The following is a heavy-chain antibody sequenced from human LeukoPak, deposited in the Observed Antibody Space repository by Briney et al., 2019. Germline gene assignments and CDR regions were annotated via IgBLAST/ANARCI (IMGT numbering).Heavy chain of an antibody. CDR2: INPSGGST. CDR3: ARDPRITSTYDILTGGTSAFDI. D-gene: IGHD3-9*01. J-gene: IGHJ3*02. CDR1: GYTFTSYG. Sequence: ASVKVSCKASGYTFTSYGISWVRQAPGQGLEWMGIINPSGGSTSYAQKFQGRVTMTRDMSTSTVYMELRSLRSDDTAVYYCARDPRITSTYDILTGGTSAFDIWGQGTMVTVSS. V-gene: IGHV1-46*01.